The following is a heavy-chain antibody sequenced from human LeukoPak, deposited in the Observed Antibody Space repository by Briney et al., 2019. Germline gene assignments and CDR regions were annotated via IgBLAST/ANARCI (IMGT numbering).Heavy chain of an antibody. CDR1: GDSVSSISVA. CDR3: ALARSEYHYGMDV. J-gene: IGHJ6*02. CDR2: TYYRSKCYY. Sequence: SQTLSLTCAISGDSVSSISVAWNWIRQSPSRGLEWLGRTYYRSKCYYEYAVSVKGRIDTNPDPSKNQFSLQLNSVTPEDTAVYYCALARSEYHYGMDVWGQGTTVTVSS. V-gene: IGHV6-1*01.